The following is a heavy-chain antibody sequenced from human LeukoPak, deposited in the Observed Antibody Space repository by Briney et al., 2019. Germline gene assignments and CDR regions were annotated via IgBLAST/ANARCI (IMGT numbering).Heavy chain of an antibody. V-gene: IGHV3-7*05. CDR3: AREAYRDTSVDF. Sequence: GGSLRLSCAASGFTFSRYWMSWARQAPGRGLEWVANIKQDGSGKYYMDSVKGRFTISRDNAKNSLYLQMNSLRADDTAVYYCAREAYRDTSVDFWGQGTLVTVSS. J-gene: IGHJ4*02. CDR1: GFTFSRYW. D-gene: IGHD5-18*01. CDR2: IKQDGSGK.